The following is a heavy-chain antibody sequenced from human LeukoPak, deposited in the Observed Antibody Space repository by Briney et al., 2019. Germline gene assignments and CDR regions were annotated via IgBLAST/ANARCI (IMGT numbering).Heavy chain of an antibody. J-gene: IGHJ5*02. CDR1: GFTVTSNY. D-gene: IGHD2-15*01. CDR3: ARDDPRYCSGGSCYHNWFDP. V-gene: IGHV3-66*01. Sequence: GGSLRLSCAASGFTVTSNYMSWVRQAPGKGLEWVSVIYSGGSTYYADSVKGRFTISRDNSKNTLYLQMNSLRAEDTAVYYCARDDPRYCSGGSCYHNWFDPWGQGTLVTVSS. CDR2: IYSGGST.